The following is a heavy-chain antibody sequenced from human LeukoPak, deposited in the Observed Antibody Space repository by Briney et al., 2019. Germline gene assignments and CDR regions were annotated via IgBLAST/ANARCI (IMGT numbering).Heavy chain of an antibody. V-gene: IGHV3-23*01. Sequence: ETLSLTCAVYGGSFSGYYWSWIRQPPGKGLEWVSAISGSGGSTYYADSVKGRFTISRDNSKNTLYLQMNSLRAEDTAVYYCANPFDPKADYWGQGTLVTVSS. D-gene: IGHD3-16*01. CDR2: ISGSGGST. CDR3: ANPFDPKADY. J-gene: IGHJ4*02. CDR1: GGSFSGYY.